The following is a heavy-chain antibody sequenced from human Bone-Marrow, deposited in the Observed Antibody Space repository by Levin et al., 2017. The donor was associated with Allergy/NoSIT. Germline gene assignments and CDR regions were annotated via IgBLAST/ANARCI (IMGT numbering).Heavy chain of an antibody. V-gene: IGHV3-7*01. D-gene: IGHD3-22*01. Sequence: ASVKVSCAASAFTFDAYWMTWVRQAPGKGLEWVAYIHLDGSERYYVDSVKGRFTISRDNAKNSLYLHMNSLRAEDTAVYYCARIYDSTGYYSGVGTFDMWGRGTMVTVSS. CDR3: ARIYDSTGYYSGVGTFDM. J-gene: IGHJ3*02. CDR1: AFTFDAYW. CDR2: IHLDGSER.